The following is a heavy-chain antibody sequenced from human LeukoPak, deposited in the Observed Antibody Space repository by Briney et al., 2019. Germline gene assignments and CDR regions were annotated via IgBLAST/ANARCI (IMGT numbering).Heavy chain of an antibody. V-gene: IGHV1-2*02. CDR2: INPNSGGT. CDR3: AKDRLDYGSGSYYLFDY. D-gene: IGHD3-10*01. CDR1: GYTFTGYY. Sequence: GASVKVSCKASGYTFTGYYMHWVRQAPGQGLEWMGWINPNSGGTNYAQKFQGRVTMTRDTSISTAYMELSRLRSDDTAVYYCAKDRLDYGSGSYYLFDYWGQGTLVTVSS. J-gene: IGHJ4*02.